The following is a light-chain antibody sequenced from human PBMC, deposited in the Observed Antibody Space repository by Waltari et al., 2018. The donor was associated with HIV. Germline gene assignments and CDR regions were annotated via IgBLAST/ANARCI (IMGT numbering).Light chain of an antibody. V-gene: IGLV1-40*01. J-gene: IGLJ2*01. CDR2: GNN. CDR3: QSYDNVLTAVI. Sequence: PGQTVTVSCTGSTSNLGANFDVHWYQHLPGTAPKLLIYGNNNRPSGVPARFSGSRSGSSASLAITGLQAEDEADYYCQSYDNVLTAVIFGGGTKVTVL. CDR1: TSNLGANFD.